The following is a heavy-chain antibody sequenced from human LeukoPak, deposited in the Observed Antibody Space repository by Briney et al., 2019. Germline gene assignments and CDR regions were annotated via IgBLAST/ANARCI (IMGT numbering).Heavy chain of an antibody. Sequence: GSLRLSCAAPGFTFSSYAMSWVRQALGKGLEWVSAISGSGGSTYYADSVKGRFTISRDNSKNTLYLQMNSLRAEDTAVYYCAKRPKLWLYYFDYWGQGTLVTVSS. CDR1: GFTFSSYA. CDR2: ISGSGGST. CDR3: AKRPKLWLYYFDY. V-gene: IGHV3-23*01. D-gene: IGHD5-18*01. J-gene: IGHJ4*02.